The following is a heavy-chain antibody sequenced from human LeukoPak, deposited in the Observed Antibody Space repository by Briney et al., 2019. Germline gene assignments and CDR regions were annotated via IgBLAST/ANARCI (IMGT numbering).Heavy chain of an antibody. V-gene: IGHV3-21*01. J-gene: IGHJ4*02. D-gene: IGHD2/OR15-2a*01. CDR3: ASDEGEPSLLYY. CDR1: GFTFSSYS. Sequence: GGTLRLSCAASGFTFSSYSMNWVRQAPGKGLEWVSSISSSSSYIYYADSVKGRFTISRDNAKNSLYLQMNSLRAEDTAVYYCASDEGEPSLLYYWGQGTLVTVSS. CDR2: ISSSSSYI.